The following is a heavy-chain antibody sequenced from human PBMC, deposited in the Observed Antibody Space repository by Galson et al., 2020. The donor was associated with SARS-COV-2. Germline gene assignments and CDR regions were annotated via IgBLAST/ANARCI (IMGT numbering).Heavy chain of an antibody. Sequence: SQTLSLPCAVKGGSFSGYYWRWIRQPPGKGLEWIGEINHYGSTNYNPSLKSRVTISVDTSKNQFSLKLSSVTAADKAVYYCARGPTDCSDSSGYYSRYFDYWGQGTLVTVSS. CDR2: INHYGST. V-gene: IGHV4-34*01. CDR1: GGSFSGYY. J-gene: IGHJ4*02. D-gene: IGHD3-22*01. CDR3: ARGPTDCSDSSGYYSRYFDY.